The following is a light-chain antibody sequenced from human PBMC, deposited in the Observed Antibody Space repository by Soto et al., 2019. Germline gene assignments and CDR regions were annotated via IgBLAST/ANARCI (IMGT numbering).Light chain of an antibody. CDR2: EVS. Sequence: QSALTQPPSASGSPGQAGTISCTGTSSDVGGYNYVSWYQHHPGKAPKLLIYEVSKRPSGVPDRFSGSKSANTASLTVSGLQAVDEADYFCSSYAGDYNLYVFGTGTKLTVL. J-gene: IGLJ1*01. CDR3: SSYAGDYNLYV. V-gene: IGLV2-8*01. CDR1: SSDVGGYNY.